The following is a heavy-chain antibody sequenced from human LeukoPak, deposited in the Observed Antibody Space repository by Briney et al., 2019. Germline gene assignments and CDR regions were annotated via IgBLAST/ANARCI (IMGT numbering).Heavy chain of an antibody. V-gene: IGHV3-7*01. CDR2: IKQDGSEK. Sequence: GGSLRLSCAASGFTFSAYGMHWVRQAPGKGLEWVANIKQDGSEKYYVDSVKGRFTISRDNAKHSLYLQMNSLRAEDTAVYYCARVAGKDRKLDYWGQGTLVTVSS. J-gene: IGHJ4*02. D-gene: IGHD6-13*01. CDR3: ARVAGKDRKLDY. CDR1: GFTFSAYG.